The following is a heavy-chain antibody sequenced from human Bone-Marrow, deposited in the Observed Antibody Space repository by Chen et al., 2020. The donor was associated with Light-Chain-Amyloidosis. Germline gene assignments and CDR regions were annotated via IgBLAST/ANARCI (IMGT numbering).Heavy chain of an antibody. CDR1: GFTFSNFA. J-gene: IGHJ4*02. Sequence: EVQLVESGGGLVQRGGSLRLSCAVSGFTFSNFAMSWIRQAPGKGLEWVSGSSARGDSPHYAESVKGRFTISRDNPKSTLYMEINSLRAEDTAVYYCAKEESASGPYDYWGRGTLVTVPS. CDR3: AKEESASGPYDY. D-gene: IGHD6-13*01. V-gene: IGHV3-23*04. CDR2: SSARGDSP.